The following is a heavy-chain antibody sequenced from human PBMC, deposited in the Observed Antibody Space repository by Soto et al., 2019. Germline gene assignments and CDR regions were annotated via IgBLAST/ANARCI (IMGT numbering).Heavy chain of an antibody. J-gene: IGHJ4*02. Sequence: GGSLRLSCAASGFTFSSYAMSWVRQAPGKGLEWVSAISDSGGSTYYADSMKGRFTISRDNFKNTLYLQMNSLRAEDTAIYYCAKDLTSTSRTPELWGQGTLVTVSS. CDR2: ISDSGGST. CDR1: GFTFSSYA. CDR3: AKDLTSTSRTPEL. D-gene: IGHD2-2*01. V-gene: IGHV3-23*01.